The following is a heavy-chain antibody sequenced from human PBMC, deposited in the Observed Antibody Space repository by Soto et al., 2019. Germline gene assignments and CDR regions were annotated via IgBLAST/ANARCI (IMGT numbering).Heavy chain of an antibody. CDR2: INPSGGST. V-gene: IGHV1-46*01. Sequence: ASVKVSCKASGYTFTSYYMQWVRQAPGLGLEWMGIINPSGGSTTYAHKFQGRVTMTRDTSTSTVYMELSSLRSEDTAVYYCATIFGVRVNGFDQWGQGTMVTGSS. D-gene: IGHD3-3*01. CDR1: GYTFTSYY. J-gene: IGHJ5*02. CDR3: ATIFGVRVNGFDQ.